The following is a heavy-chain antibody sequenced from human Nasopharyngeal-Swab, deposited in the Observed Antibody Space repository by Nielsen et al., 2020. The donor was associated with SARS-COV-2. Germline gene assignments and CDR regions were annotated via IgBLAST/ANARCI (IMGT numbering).Heavy chain of an antibody. CDR2: ISAYNGNT. CDR1: RYTFTSYG. D-gene: IGHD6-13*01. CDR3: ARDSRIAAAGIRYYYGMDV. Sequence: ASLKVSCKASRYTFTSYGISWVRQAPGQGLEWMGWISAYNGNTNYAQKLQGRVTMTTDTSTSTAYMELRSLRSDDTAVYYCARDSRIAAAGIRYYYGMDVWGQGTTVTVSS. V-gene: IGHV1-18*01. J-gene: IGHJ6*02.